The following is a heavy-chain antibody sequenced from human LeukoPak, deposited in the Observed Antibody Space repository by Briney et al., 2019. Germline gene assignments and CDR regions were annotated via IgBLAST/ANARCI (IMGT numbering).Heavy chain of an antibody. CDR1: GFTFDDYA. CDR3: VNFAGSTNY. V-gene: IGHV3-9*01. D-gene: IGHD3-10*01. Sequence: GGSLRLSCAASGFTFDDYAMHWVRQAPGKGLEWVSGISWNSGRIAYADSVKGRFTISRDNAKNSLYLQMSSLRAEDTALYYCVNFAGSTNYWGQGTLVTVSS. J-gene: IGHJ4*02. CDR2: ISWNSGRI.